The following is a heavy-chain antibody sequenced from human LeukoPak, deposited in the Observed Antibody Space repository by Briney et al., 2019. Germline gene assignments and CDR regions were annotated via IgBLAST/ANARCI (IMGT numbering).Heavy chain of an antibody. CDR2: ISYDGSNK. Sequence: GGSLRLSCAASGFTFSSYAMHWVRQAPGKGLEWVAVISYDGSNKYYADSVKSRFTISRDNSKNTLYLQMNSLRAEDTAVYYCARDSGIAAAGSLDYWGQGTLVTVSS. D-gene: IGHD6-13*01. CDR3: ARDSGIAAAGSLDY. V-gene: IGHV3-30-3*01. J-gene: IGHJ4*02. CDR1: GFTFSSYA.